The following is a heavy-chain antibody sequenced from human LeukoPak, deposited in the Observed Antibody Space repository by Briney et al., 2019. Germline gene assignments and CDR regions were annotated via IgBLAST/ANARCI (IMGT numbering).Heavy chain of an antibody. CDR2: IYYSGTT. CDR1: GGSISSGSYY. D-gene: IGHD4-11*01. V-gene: IGHV4-39*07. CDR3: ARDVPSNYEIYYYYYMDV. J-gene: IGHJ6*03. Sequence: SETLSLTCTVSGGSISSGSYYWGWLRQPPGKGLEWIGIIYYSGTTYYNPSLKSRVTISLDTSKNQFSLKLSSMTAADTAVYYCARDVPSNYEIYYYYYMDVWGKGTTVTVSS.